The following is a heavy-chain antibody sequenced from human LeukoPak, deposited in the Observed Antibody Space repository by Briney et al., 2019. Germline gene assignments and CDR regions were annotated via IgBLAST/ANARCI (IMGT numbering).Heavy chain of an antibody. D-gene: IGHD1-14*01. CDR3: ARGPARYKAQGDY. Sequence: SETLSLTCAVYGXSFSGYYWSWIRQPPGKGREWIGEINHSGSTNYNPSLKSRVTISVDTSKNQFSLKLSSVTAADTAVYYCARGPARYKAQGDYWGQGTLVTVSS. CDR1: GXSFSGYY. V-gene: IGHV4-34*01. CDR2: INHSGST. J-gene: IGHJ4*02.